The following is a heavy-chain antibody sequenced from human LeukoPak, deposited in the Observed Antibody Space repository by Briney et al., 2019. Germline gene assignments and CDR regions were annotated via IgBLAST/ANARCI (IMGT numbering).Heavy chain of an antibody. CDR3: ARAPITSPFYFDY. J-gene: IGHJ4*02. Sequence: RPGGSVRLSCTASGFAFDEHVMSWVRQVPGKGLAWVSGINWSGGSTGYADPLRGRFTISRDNAKNSLYLQMDSLRAEDTALYYCARAPITSPFYFDYWGQGTLVTVSS. CDR1: GFAFDEHV. D-gene: IGHD2-2*01. CDR2: INWSGGST. V-gene: IGHV3-20*04.